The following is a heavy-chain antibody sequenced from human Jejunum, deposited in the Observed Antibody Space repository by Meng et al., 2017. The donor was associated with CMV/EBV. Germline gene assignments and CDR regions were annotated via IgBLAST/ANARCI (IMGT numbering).Heavy chain of an antibody. J-gene: IGHJ4*02. Sequence: FPFSGSAVDWVRQAYGKGLEWVGRIRSKAINYATEYAAPVKGRLTISRDDSKNTAYLQMNSLKIEDTAVYYCARSPPGQFGFVDYWGQGTLVTVSS. D-gene: IGHD3-10*01. CDR3: ARSPPGQFGFVDY. CDR1: FPFSGSA. V-gene: IGHV3-73*01. CDR2: IRSKAINYAT.